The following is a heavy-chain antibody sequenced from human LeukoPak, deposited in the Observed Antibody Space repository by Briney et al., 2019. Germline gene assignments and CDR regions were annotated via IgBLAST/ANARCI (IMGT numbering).Heavy chain of an antibody. CDR1: GITLSNYG. J-gene: IGHJ4*02. D-gene: IGHD3-22*01. CDR3: AKRGVVIRVILVGFHKEAYYFDS. Sequence: GGSLRLSCAVSGITLSNYGMSWVRQAPGKGLEWVAGISDSGGRTNYADSVKGRFTISRANPKHTLYLQMNSLRAEDTAVYFCAKRGVVIRVILVGFHKEAYYFDSWGQGALVTVSS. CDR2: ISDSGGRT. V-gene: IGHV3-23*01.